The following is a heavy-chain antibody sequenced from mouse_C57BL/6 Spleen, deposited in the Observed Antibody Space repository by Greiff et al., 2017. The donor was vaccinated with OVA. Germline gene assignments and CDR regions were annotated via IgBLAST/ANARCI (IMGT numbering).Heavy chain of an antibody. CDR3: ASGDYYGSSYEYYFDY. J-gene: IGHJ2*01. CDR2: ISSGSSTI. CDR1: GFTFSDYG. D-gene: IGHD1-1*01. Sequence: EVQVVESGGGLVKPGGSLKLSCAASGFTFSDYGMHWVRQAPGKGLEWVAYISSGSSTIYYADTVKGRFTISRDNATNTLFLQMTSLRSEDTAMYNCASGDYYGSSYEYYFDYWGQGTTLTVSS. V-gene: IGHV5-17*01.